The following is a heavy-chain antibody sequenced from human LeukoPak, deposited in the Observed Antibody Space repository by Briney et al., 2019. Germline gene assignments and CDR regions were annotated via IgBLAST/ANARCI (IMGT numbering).Heavy chain of an antibody. CDR1: GFSFSSSG. CDR2: ISYSSGHK. CDR3: ARVEEGYCSGGSCYAGHH. D-gene: IGHD2-15*01. V-gene: IGHV3-21*01. Sequence: GGSLRLSCAASGFSFSSSGMNWVRQAPGKGLEWVSSISYSSGHKYYADSVKGRFTVSRDNAQNSLYLHMNNLRVEDTAFYYCARVEEGYCSGGSCYAGHHWGQGTLVTVSA. J-gene: IGHJ5*02.